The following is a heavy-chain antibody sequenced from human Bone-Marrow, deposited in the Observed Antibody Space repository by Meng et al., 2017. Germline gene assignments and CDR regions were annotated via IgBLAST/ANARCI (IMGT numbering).Heavy chain of an antibody. J-gene: IGHJ5*02. CDR3: ASTYYYDSTGPNWFGP. CDR2: VYYSGTT. CDR1: GCSISRGGYY. V-gene: IGHV4-31*03. D-gene: IGHD3-22*01. Sequence: QVQLQESGPGLVKPSQTLSLTCTVSGCSISRGGYYWSWIRQHPGKGLEWIGYVYYSGTTDYNPSLKSRVTISADTSKNQFSLKLSAVTAADTAVYYCASTYYYDSTGPNWFGPWGQGTLVTVSS.